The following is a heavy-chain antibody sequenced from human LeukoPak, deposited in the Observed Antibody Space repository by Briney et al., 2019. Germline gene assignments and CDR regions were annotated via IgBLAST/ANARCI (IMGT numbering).Heavy chain of an antibody. D-gene: IGHD2-2*01. CDR3: ARLRLERMYQLRYYYYMDV. J-gene: IGHJ6*03. V-gene: IGHV4-34*01. CDR2: INHSGST. Sequence: SETLSLTCAVYGGSFSGYYWSWIRQPPGKGLEWIGEINHSGSTNYNPSLKSQVTISVDTSKNQFSLKLSSVTAADTAVYYCARLRLERMYQLRYYYYMDVWGKGTTVTVSS. CDR1: GGSFSGYY.